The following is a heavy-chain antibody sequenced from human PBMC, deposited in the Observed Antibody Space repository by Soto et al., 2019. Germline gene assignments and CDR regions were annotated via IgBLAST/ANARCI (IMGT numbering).Heavy chain of an antibody. CDR1: GGSISSYY. V-gene: IGHV4-59*01. CDR2: IYYSGST. Sequence: SETLSLTCTVSGGSISSYYWSWIRQPPGKGLEWIGYIYYSGSTNYNPSLKSRVTISVDTSKNQFSLKLSSVTAADTAVYYCARDLVWFGELSQPGAFDIWGQGTMVTVSS. J-gene: IGHJ3*02. D-gene: IGHD3-10*01. CDR3: ARDLVWFGELSQPGAFDI.